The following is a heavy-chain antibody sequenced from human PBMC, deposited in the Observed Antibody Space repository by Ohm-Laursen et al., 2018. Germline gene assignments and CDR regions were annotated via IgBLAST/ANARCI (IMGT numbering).Heavy chain of an antibody. CDR3: ARGQTGGDAFDI. CDR1: GGSISSGNYY. Sequence: TLSLTCAVSGGSISSGNYYWSWIRQYPGKGLEWIGYIYYSGSTYYNPSLKSRATISVDTSKNQFSLKLSSVTAADTSVYYCARGQTGGDAFDIWGQGTMVTVSS. CDR2: IYYSGST. J-gene: IGHJ3*02. V-gene: IGHV4-31*11. D-gene: IGHD7-27*01.